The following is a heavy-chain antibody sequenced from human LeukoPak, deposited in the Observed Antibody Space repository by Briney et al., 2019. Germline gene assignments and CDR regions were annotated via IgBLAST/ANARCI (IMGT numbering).Heavy chain of an antibody. CDR1: GYTFTGYY. D-gene: IGHD3-9*01. CDR3: ASTLVIPYYYYGMDV. V-gene: IGHV1-2*02. J-gene: IGHJ6*02. CDR2: INPNSGGT. Sequence: ASVKVSCKASGYTFTGYYMHWVRQAPGQGLEWMGWINPNSGGTNYAQKFQGRVTMTRDTSISTAYMELSRLRSDDTAVYYCASTLVIPYYYYGMDVWGQGTTVTVSS.